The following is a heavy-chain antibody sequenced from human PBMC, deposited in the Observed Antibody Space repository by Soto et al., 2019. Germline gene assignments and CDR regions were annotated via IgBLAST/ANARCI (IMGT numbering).Heavy chain of an antibody. CDR3: AKDMGSGGGSGSYYMWATFDY. D-gene: IGHD3-10*01. CDR1: GFTFDDYA. Sequence: EVQLVESGGGLVQPGRSLGLSCAASGFTFDDYAMHWVRQAPGKGLEWVSGISWNSGSIGYADSVKGRFTISRDNAKNSLYLQMNSLRAEDTALYYCAKDMGSGGGSGSYYMWATFDYWGQGTLVTVSS. CDR2: ISWNSGSI. V-gene: IGHV3-9*01. J-gene: IGHJ4*02.